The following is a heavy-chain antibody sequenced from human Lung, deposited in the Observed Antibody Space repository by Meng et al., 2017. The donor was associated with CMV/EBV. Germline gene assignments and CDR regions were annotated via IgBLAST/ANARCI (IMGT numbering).Heavy chain of an antibody. CDR3: ARDRTGDCSSTSCYNYYYYYGMDV. CDR2: IIPIFGIA. Sequence: SSVTVSXQACVGTFSNYAFSWVRQAPGQGLEWVGVIIPIFGIANYVQKFQGRVTIATDESTSTAYMELISLRPEDTTGYYCARDRTGDCSSTSCYNYYYYYGMDVWGDGXTVTVSS. V-gene: IGHV1-69*05. J-gene: IGHJ6*04. CDR1: VGTFSNYA. D-gene: IGHD2-2*02.